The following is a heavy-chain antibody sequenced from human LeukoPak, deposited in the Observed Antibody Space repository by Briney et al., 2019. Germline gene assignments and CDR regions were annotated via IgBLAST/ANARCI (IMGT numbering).Heavy chain of an antibody. Sequence: PSETLSLTCTVSGGSISSHYWSWIRQPPGKGLEWIGYIYYSGSTNYNPSLKSRVTISVDTSRNQFSLKLSSVTAADTAVYYCARSKPGGYDFWSGYHNPTYYFDYWGQGTLVTVSS. CDR1: GGSISSHY. V-gene: IGHV4-59*11. CDR2: IYYSGST. CDR3: ARSKPGGYDFWSGYHNPTYYFDY. J-gene: IGHJ4*02. D-gene: IGHD3-3*01.